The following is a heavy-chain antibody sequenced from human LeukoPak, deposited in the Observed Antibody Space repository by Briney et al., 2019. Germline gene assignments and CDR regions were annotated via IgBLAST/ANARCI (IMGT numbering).Heavy chain of an antibody. CDR1: GYIFTNYW. CDR3: ARGGWLDDY. V-gene: IGHV5-10-1*01. Sequence: GESLWTSCYGSGYIFTNYWISWVRQMPGKGLEWMGRINPSNSYSQYNPSFQGHVTFSVDKSIATVYLQWTTLRASDTAIYYCARGGWLDDYWGQGTLVTVSS. CDR2: INPSNSYS. J-gene: IGHJ4*02. D-gene: IGHD6-19*01.